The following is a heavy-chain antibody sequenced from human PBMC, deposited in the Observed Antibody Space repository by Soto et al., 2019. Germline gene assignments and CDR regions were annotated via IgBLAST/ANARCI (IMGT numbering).Heavy chain of an antibody. CDR1: GGSISSFS. V-gene: IGHV4-59*01. D-gene: IGHD5-18*01. CDR2: VYYSGNT. J-gene: IGHJ4*02. Sequence: PSETLSLTCTVSGGSISSFSWSWIRQPPGKGLEYIGNVYYSGNTNYNPSLKSRVIVSVDTSKNLFSLRLSSVTAADTAVYYCARARYNYFDYWGQGTPVTVSS. CDR3: ARARYNYFDY.